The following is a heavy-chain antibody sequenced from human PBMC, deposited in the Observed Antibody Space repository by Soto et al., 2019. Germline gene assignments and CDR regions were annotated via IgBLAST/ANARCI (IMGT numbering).Heavy chain of an antibody. J-gene: IGHJ4*02. CDR2: IYYSGST. D-gene: IGHD3-10*01. CDR3: ARHRAITSERFDY. Sequence: PSETLSLTCTVSGGSISSYYWSWIRQPPGKGLEWIGYIYYSGSTNYNPSLKSRVTISVDTSKNQFSLKLSSVTAADTAAYYCARHRAITSERFDYWGQGTLVTVSS. CDR1: GGSISSYY. V-gene: IGHV4-59*08.